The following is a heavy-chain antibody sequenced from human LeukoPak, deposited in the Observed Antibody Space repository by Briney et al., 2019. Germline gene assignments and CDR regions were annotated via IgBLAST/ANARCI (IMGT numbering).Heavy chain of an antibody. CDR3: ARGLFRRGLYGMDV. CDR2: INPNSGGT. D-gene: IGHD3-22*01. J-gene: IGHJ6*02. V-gene: IGHV1-2*02. CDR1: GYTFTGYY. Sequence: ASVKVSCKASGYTFTGYYMHWVRQAPGQGLEWMGWINPNSGGTNYAQKFQGRVTMTRDTSISTAYMELSRLRSDDTAVHYCARGLFRRGLYGMDVWGQGTTVTVSS.